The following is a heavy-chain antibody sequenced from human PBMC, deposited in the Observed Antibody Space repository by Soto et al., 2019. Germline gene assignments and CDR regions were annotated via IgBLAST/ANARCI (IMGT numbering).Heavy chain of an antibody. D-gene: IGHD4-17*01. CDR2: IYSGGST. CDR1: GFTVSSNY. CDR3: ARMGTGGDPPYFDY. V-gene: IGHV3-53*02. Sequence: EVQLVETGGGLIQPGGSLRLSCAASGFTVSSNYMSWVRQAPGKGLEWVSVIYSGGSTYYADSVKGRFTISRDNSKNTLYLQMNSLRDEDTAVYYCARMGTGGDPPYFDYWGQGTLVTVSS. J-gene: IGHJ4*02.